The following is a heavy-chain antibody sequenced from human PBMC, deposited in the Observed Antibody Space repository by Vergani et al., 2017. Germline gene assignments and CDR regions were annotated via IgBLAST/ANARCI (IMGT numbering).Heavy chain of an antibody. J-gene: IGHJ4*02. CDR1: GASVSSGDYY. V-gene: IGHV4-30-4*08. CDR3: AKTQYCYGSGRATFDY. Sequence: QAQLQESGPGLVKPSQTLSLTCTVSGASVSSGDYYWSWIRQPPGKGLEWIGYIYYSGSTYYNPSLKSRVTISIDTSKNQFSLKLSSVTAADTAVYYCAKTQYCYGSGRATFDYWGQGILVTVSS. D-gene: IGHD3-10*01. CDR2: IYYSGST.